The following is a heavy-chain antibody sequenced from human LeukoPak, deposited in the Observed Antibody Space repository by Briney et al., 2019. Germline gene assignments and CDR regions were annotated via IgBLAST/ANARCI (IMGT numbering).Heavy chain of an antibody. V-gene: IGHV4-30-2*01. D-gene: IGHD3/OR15-3a*01. Sequence: SETLSLTCTVSGGSISSAGYYWSWIRQPPGKGLEWIGYIYHSGNTYYNPSLKSRVTLSLDRSKNQFSLKLPSVTAADTAVYYCARERDFGLVIIIDYWGQGTLVTVSS. CDR1: GGSISSAGYY. J-gene: IGHJ4*02. CDR2: IYHSGNT. CDR3: ARERDFGLVIIIDY.